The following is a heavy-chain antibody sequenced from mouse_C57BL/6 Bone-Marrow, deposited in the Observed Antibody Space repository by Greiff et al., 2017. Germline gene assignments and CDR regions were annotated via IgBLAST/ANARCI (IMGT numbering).Heavy chain of an antibody. CDR3: ERGYHYYGSRYYAMDY. J-gene: IGHJ4*01. Sequence: EVQLQESGAELVRPGSSVKMSCKTSGYTFTSYGINWVKQRPGQGLEWIGYIYLGNGYTEYNEKFKGKATLTSDTSSSTAYMQLSSLTSEDSAIYFCERGYHYYGSRYYAMDYWGQGTSVTVSS. D-gene: IGHD1-1*01. CDR2: IYLGNGYT. CDR1: GYTFTSYG. V-gene: IGHV1-58*01.